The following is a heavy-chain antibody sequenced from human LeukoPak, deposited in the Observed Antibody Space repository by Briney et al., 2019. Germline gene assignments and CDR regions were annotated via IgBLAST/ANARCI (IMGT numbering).Heavy chain of an antibody. D-gene: IGHD3-22*01. V-gene: IGHV4-34*01. Sequence: PSETLSLTCAVYGGSFSGYYWSWIRQPPGKGLEWIGEINHSESTNYNPSLKSRVTISVDTSKNQFSLKLSSVTAADTAVYYCERGVAYYYDSSALPLAYYFDYWGQGTLVTVSS. CDR2: INHSEST. J-gene: IGHJ4*02. CDR1: GGSFSGYY. CDR3: ERGVAYYYDSSALPLAYYFDY.